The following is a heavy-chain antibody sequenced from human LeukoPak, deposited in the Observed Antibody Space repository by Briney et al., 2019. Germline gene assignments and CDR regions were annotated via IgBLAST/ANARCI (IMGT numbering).Heavy chain of an antibody. CDR3: GRIPAAGSLKGSFDI. V-gene: IGHV5-51*01. J-gene: IGHJ3*02. CDR1: GYSFTTYW. CDR2: IYPGDSDT. Sequence: HGETLKISCKGSGYSFTTYWIGWVRQMPGKGLEWMGIIYPGDSDTTYSPSFQGQVTISADKSISTAYLQWSSLKASDSAMYYCGRIPAAGSLKGSFDIWGQGTMVTVSS. D-gene: IGHD6-13*01.